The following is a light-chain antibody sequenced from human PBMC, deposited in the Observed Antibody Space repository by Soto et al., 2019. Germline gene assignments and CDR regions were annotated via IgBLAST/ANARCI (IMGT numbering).Light chain of an antibody. J-gene: IGKJ4*01. CDR2: AAS. CDR3: QQASPPRT. CDR1: QSINNF. V-gene: IGKV1-39*01. Sequence: DIQMTQSPSSLSASVGDRITITCRASQSINNFLIWYQQKEGKAPRLIIYAASSLHSGVPPRFSGSGSGTDFTLTISSLQPEDFATYYCQQASPPRTFGGGTKVESK.